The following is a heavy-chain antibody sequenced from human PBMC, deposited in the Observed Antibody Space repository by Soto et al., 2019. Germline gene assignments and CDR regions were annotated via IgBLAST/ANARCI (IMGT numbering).Heavy chain of an antibody. CDR1: GGAINSYY. V-gene: IGHV4-4*07. Sequence: SETLSLTCTVSGGAINSYYWPWIRQPAGKGLEWIGRIYSSGSTKYNPSLQSRVTMSLDTSKNQFYLRLTSVTAAGTAVYYCARGQRFSDWFDPWGQGTLVTVSS. CDR3: ARGQRFSDWFDP. D-gene: IGHD3-3*01. CDR2: IYSSGST. J-gene: IGHJ5*02.